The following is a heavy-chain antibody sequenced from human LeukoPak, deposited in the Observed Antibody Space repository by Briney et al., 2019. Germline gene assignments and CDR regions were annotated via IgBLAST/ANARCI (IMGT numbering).Heavy chain of an antibody. CDR1: GFTFSTSW. CDR2: IKQDGSEK. D-gene: IGHD2-2*01. J-gene: IGHJ5*02. Sequence: GGSLRLSCAASGFTFSTSWMSWVRQAPGKGLEWVANIKQDGSEKYYVDSVKGRFTISRDNAKNSLYLQMNSLRAEDTAVYYCARANIVVVPAARVGWFDPWGQGTLVTVSS. CDR3: ARANIVVVPAARVGWFDP. V-gene: IGHV3-7*01.